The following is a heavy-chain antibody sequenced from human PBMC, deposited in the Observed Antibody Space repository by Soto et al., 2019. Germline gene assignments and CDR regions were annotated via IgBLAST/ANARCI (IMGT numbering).Heavy chain of an antibody. CDR1: GLTPSRVY. CDR2: SGGSDLST. J-gene: IGHJ4*02. V-gene: IGHV3-23*01. Sequence: PGVSLRLSFAVSGLTPSRVYLSWVRQPPGKGLEWVSASGGSDLSTHYVDSVKGRFTISRDSSKNTLYLQMNSLRAEDTAVYYCASDPYSSGWYEIDYWGQGTLVTGSS. D-gene: IGHD6-19*01. CDR3: ASDPYSSGWYEIDY.